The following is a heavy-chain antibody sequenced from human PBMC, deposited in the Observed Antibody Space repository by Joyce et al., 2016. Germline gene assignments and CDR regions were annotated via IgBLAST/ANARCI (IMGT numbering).Heavy chain of an antibody. CDR1: GYSFSTYW. V-gene: IGHV5-51*01. J-gene: IGHJ4*02. D-gene: IGHD6-19*01. Sequence: EVQLVQSGAEVKKPGESLKISCKGSGYSFSTYWIGWVRQMLGKVLEWMGIIYPGDSNTKYSPSFQGQVTISADKSISTAYLKWTSLKASDTAMYYCARLGDNGWYLWRWGQGTLVTVSS. CDR2: IYPGDSNT. CDR3: ARLGDNGWYLWR.